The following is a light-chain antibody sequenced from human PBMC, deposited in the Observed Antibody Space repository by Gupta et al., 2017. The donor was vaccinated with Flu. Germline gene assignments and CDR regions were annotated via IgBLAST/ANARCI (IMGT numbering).Light chain of an antibody. V-gene: IGKV1-39*01. CDR1: QSISSY. CDR3: QQSDGTLIT. Sequence: DIQMTQSPSSLSASVGDRVTITCRASQSISSYLNWYQQKPGKAPKLLIYAASSLQSGVPSRFSGSGSGTDFTLTISMLQPQDFATYYCQQSDGTLITFGQGTRMEIK. J-gene: IGKJ5*01. CDR2: AAS.